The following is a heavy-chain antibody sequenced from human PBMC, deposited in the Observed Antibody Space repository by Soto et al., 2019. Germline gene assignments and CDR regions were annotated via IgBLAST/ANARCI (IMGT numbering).Heavy chain of an antibody. CDR1: GFIFTNYA. D-gene: IGHD5-12*01. J-gene: IGHJ3*01. CDR3: VREGRGSFDF. Sequence: GGSLRLSCAASGFIFTNYAMNWVRQAPGKGLEWVSVIGGRGNGAYYADSVQGRFTISRDNSKNTLSLQMSSLTADDTAIYYCVREGRGSFDFWGRGTMVTVSS. CDR2: IGGRGNGA. V-gene: IGHV3-23*01.